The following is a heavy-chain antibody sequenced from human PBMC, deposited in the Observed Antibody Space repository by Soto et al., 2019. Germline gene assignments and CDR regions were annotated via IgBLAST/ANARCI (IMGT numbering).Heavy chain of an antibody. J-gene: IGHJ4*02. CDR3: ARHVYYDVLKKNY. CDR2: IYPGNSDT. Sequence: PGESLKISCKGSGYNFATFWIGWVRQMPGKGLEWMGIIYPGNSDTRYSPSFQGQVTISADTSISTAYLEWSSLKASDTAIYYCARHVYYDVLKKNYWGQGTLVTVSS. V-gene: IGHV5-51*01. CDR1: GYNFATFW. D-gene: IGHD3-9*01.